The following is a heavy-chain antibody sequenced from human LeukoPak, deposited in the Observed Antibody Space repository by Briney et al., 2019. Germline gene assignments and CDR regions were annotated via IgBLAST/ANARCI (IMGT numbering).Heavy chain of an antibody. D-gene: IGHD3-3*01. CDR3: ARFGLRFLEWLRY. CDR2: ISAYNGNT. CDR1: GYTFTSYG. V-gene: IGHV1-18*01. Sequence: ASVKVSCKASGYTFTSYGISWVRQAPGQGLEWMGWISAYNGNTNYAQKLQGRVTMTTDTSTSTAYIELRSLRSDDTAVYYCARFGLRFLEWLRYWGQGTLVTVSS. J-gene: IGHJ4*02.